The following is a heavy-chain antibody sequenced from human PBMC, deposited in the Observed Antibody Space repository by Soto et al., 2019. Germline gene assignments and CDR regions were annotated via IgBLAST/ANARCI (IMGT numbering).Heavy chain of an antibody. CDR1: GFGFSAYS. J-gene: IGHJ3*01. CDR2: MSATGGST. D-gene: IGHD5-18*01. CDR3: AKSWGDTWQESAFDV. V-gene: IGHV3-23*01. Sequence: ELQLLESGGDLIQPGGSLRLSCAASGFGFSAYSMSWVRQAPGKGLEWVSGMSATGGSTYYIDSVKGRFIISRDNSRKTLYLQMNSPRADDTAIYYCAKSWGDTWQESAFDVWGLGTMVTV.